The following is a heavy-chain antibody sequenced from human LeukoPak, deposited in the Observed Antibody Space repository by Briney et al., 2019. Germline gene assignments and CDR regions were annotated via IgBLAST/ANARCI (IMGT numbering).Heavy chain of an antibody. D-gene: IGHD4-23*01. V-gene: IGHV1-69*13. CDR3: ARGDYGGNSWSD. Sequence: ASVEVSCKATGGTFSSYAISWVRQAPGQGLEWMGGIIPIFGTANYAQKFQGRVTITADESTSTAYMELSSLRSEDTAVYYCARGDYGGNSWSDWGQGTLVTVSS. CDR1: GGTFSSYA. CDR2: IIPIFGTA. J-gene: IGHJ4*02.